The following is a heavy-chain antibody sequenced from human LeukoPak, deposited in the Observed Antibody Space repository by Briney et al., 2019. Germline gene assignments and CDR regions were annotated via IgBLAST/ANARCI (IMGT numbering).Heavy chain of an antibody. V-gene: IGHV3-30*04. J-gene: IGHJ4*01. CDR3: ARDGGYTGGWTYGAGDY. Sequence: PGRSLRLSCAASGFTFSAYVMHWVRQAPGKGLECVAVISNDGNDKYHGDSVKGRFSISRDNSKNTLYLQMSSLRTEDTAVYYCARDGGYTGGWTYGAGDYWGQGTLVTVSS. D-gene: IGHD2-8*02. CDR2: ISNDGNDK. CDR1: GFTFSAYV.